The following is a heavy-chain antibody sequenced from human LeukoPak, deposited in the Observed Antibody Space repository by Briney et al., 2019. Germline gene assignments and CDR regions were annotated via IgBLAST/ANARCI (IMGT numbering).Heavy chain of an antibody. D-gene: IGHD3-10*01. Sequence: PGGSLRLSCAASGFTFSSYWMSWVRQTPGKGLEWVANIKQDGSEKYYVDSAKGRFTISRDNTKNSLYLQMDSLRVEDTAVYYCARTIRGYWGQGTLVTVPS. J-gene: IGHJ4*02. CDR1: GFTFSSYW. V-gene: IGHV3-7*01. CDR3: ARTIRGY. CDR2: IKQDGSEK.